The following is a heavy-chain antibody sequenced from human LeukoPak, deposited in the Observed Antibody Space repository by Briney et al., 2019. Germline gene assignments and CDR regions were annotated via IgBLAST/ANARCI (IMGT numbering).Heavy chain of an antibody. D-gene: IGHD5-12*01. V-gene: IGHV3-21*01. CDR1: GFTFSSYS. CDR2: INSSSSYI. J-gene: IGHJ4*02. Sequence: GVSLRLSCAASGFTFSSYSMNWVRQAPGKGLEWVSSINSSSSYIYYADSVKGRFTISRDNAKNSLYLQMNSLRAEDTAVYYCARGSGYDAPMPKLSDYWGQGTLVTVSS. CDR3: ARGSGYDAPMPKLSDY.